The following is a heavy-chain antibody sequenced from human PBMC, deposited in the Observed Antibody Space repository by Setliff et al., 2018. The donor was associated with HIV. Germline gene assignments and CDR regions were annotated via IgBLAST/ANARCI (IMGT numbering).Heavy chain of an antibody. Sequence: ASVKVSCKTSEYIFTDYYIHWVRQAPGQGLEWMGRINPDNGATNTAQKFQGRVTMTRDTSIRIAYMGLSGLRSDDTAVYFCATQLSNSFDSWGQGTLVTVSS. V-gene: IGHV1-2*06. CDR2: INPDNGAT. D-gene: IGHD1-1*01. J-gene: IGHJ4*02. CDR1: EYIFTDYY. CDR3: ATQLSNSFDS.